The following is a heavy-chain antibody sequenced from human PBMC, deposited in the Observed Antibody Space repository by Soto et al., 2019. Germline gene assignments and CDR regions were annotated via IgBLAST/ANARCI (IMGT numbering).Heavy chain of an antibody. CDR3: ARDRDNWNYVDKSRFDS. CDR2: INHSGST. V-gene: IGHV4-30-2*01. J-gene: IGHJ5*01. D-gene: IGHD1-7*01. Sequence: SETLSLTCAVSGGSISSGGYSLSWIRQPPGKGLEWIGEINHSGSTNYNPSLKSRVTISVDTSKNQFSLKLSSVTAADTAVYYCARDRDNWNYVDKSRFDSWGQGILVTVSS. CDR1: GGSISSGGYS.